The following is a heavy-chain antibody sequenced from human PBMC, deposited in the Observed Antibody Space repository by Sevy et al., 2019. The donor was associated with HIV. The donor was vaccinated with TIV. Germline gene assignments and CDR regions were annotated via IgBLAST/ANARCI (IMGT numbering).Heavy chain of an antibody. Sequence: GGSLRLSCAASGFTFSSYGMHWVRQAPGKGLEWVAVISYDGSDKFSADSVKGRFTISRDNSKNTVYLQMNSLGPEDAAVYYCAKDLLGDYYDSSGVLDYWGQGTLVTVSS. CDR2: ISYDGSDK. D-gene: IGHD3-22*01. CDR3: AKDLLGDYYDSSGVLDY. V-gene: IGHV3-30*18. CDR1: GFTFSSYG. J-gene: IGHJ4*02.